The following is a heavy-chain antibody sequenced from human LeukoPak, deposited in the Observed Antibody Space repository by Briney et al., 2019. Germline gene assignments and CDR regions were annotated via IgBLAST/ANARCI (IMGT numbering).Heavy chain of an antibody. CDR2: ISYDGSNK. V-gene: IGHV3-30*18. J-gene: IGHJ4*02. Sequence: GGSLRLSCAASGFTFSSYGMHWVRQAPGKGLEWVAVISYDGSNKYYADSVKGRFTISRDNSKNTLYLQMNSLRAEDTAVYYCAKVKSGSYLIPNFDYWGQGTLVTVSS. D-gene: IGHD3-10*01. CDR1: GFTFSSYG. CDR3: AKVKSGSYLIPNFDY.